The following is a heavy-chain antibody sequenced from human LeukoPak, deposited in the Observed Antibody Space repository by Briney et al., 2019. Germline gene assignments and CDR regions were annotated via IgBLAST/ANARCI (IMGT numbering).Heavy chain of an antibody. J-gene: IGHJ4*02. CDR3: ARDSSTSQGDY. CDR2: IYGNGST. V-gene: IGHV4-4*07. CDR1: GDPISDYC. Sequence: SETLSLTCTVSGDPISDYCWTWIRQPAGKGLEWIGRIYGNGSTNYNPSLKSRVAMSIDTSKMQFSLKLRSVTAADTAVYYCARDSSTSQGDYWGQGTLVTVSS. D-gene: IGHD2/OR15-2a*01.